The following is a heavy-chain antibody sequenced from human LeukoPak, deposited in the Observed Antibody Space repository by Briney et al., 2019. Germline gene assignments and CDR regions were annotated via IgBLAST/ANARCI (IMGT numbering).Heavy chain of an antibody. CDR2: IIPILGIA. Sequence: SVKVSCKASGGTFSSYAISWVRQAPGQGLEWMGRIIPILGIANYAQKFQGRVTITADESTSTAYMELSSLRSEDTAVYYCASQGAIAARYYYYMDVWGKGTTVTVSS. J-gene: IGHJ6*03. V-gene: IGHV1-69*04. CDR1: GGTFSSYA. CDR3: ASQGAIAARYYYYMDV. D-gene: IGHD6-6*01.